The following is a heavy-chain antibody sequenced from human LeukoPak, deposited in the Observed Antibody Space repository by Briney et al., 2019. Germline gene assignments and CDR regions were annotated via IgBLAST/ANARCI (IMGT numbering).Heavy chain of an antibody. CDR2: ISSSSSYI. CDR1: GFTFSSYS. V-gene: IGHV3-21*01. J-gene: IGHJ4*02. CDR3: ARDEGFGVVIIPSHFDY. Sequence: GGSLRLSCAASGFTFSSYSMNWVRQAPGKGLEWVSSISSSSSYIYYADSVKGRFTISRDNAKNSLYLQMNSLRAEDTAVYYCARDEGFGVVIIPSHFDYWGQGTLVTVSS. D-gene: IGHD3-3*01.